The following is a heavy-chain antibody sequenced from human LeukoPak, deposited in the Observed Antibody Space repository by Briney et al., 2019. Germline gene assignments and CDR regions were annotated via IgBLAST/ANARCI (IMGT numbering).Heavy chain of an antibody. CDR3: ATFVGTVSGSYTVPGGLLV. CDR1: EFEPTYFW. Sequence: GGSLRLSCVALEFEPTYFWMTWVRRAPGEGLEWVANINPDGSESFYLDSVRGRFTISRDNAKKSLYLQMNRLRAEDTAVYYCATFVGTVSGSYTVPGGLLVWGKGTTVSVSS. V-gene: IGHV3-7*01. D-gene: IGHD3-16*02. CDR2: INPDGSES. J-gene: IGHJ6*04.